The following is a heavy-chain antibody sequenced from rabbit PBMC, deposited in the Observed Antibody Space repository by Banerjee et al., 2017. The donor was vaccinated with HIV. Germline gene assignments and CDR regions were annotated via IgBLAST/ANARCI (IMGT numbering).Heavy chain of an antibody. J-gene: IGHJ4*01. D-gene: IGHD1-1*01. Sequence: QQQLEESGGGLVKPGGTLTLTCKASGIDFSSYYYMCWVRQAPGKGLEWIACIYAGSGGSTYYATWAKGRFTISKTSSTMVTLQMTSLTAADTATYFCARATYANTSGYWYYFNLWGPGTLVTDS. CDR2: IYAGSGGST. V-gene: IGHV1S45*01. CDR3: ARATYANTSGYWYYFNL. CDR1: GIDFSSYYY.